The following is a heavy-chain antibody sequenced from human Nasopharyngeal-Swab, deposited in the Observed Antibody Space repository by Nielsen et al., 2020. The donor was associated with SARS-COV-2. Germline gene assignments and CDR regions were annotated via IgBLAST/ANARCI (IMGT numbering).Heavy chain of an antibody. Sequence: SETLSLTCAVSGGSITSSNWWSWVRQPPGKGLEWIGYIYYSGSTYYNPSLKSRVTISVDTSKNQFSLKLSSVTAADTAVYYCARGGGGPVDYWGQGTLVTVSS. V-gene: IGHV4-4*02. J-gene: IGHJ4*02. CDR1: GGSITSSNW. CDR3: ARGGGGPVDY. CDR2: IYYSGST. D-gene: IGHD3-10*01.